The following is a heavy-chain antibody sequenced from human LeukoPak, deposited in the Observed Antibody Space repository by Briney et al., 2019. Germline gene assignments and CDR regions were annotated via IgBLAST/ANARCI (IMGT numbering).Heavy chain of an antibody. D-gene: IGHD3-22*01. Sequence: GGSLRLSCAASGFTVSSNYMSWVRQAPRKGLEWVSVIYSGGSTYYADSVKGRFTLSRGSSKNTLFLQMNSLRAEDTAVYYCAREPQGDSSGYDAFDVWGQGTLVTVSS. J-gene: IGHJ3*01. V-gene: IGHV3-66*01. CDR1: GFTVSSNY. CDR3: AREPQGDSSGYDAFDV. CDR2: IYSGGST.